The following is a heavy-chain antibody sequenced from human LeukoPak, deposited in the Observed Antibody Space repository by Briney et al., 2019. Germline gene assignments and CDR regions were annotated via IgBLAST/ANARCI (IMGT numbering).Heavy chain of an antibody. D-gene: IGHD2-15*01. J-gene: IGHJ4*02. CDR3: PPDPATLHYEFPLAS. Sequence: GGSLRLSCAASGFTFSNAWMSWVRQAPGKGLEWVGRIKTKADGGTTDLAAPVKDRFSISRDDSKSTLYLQMNSLKTEDTAVYYCPPDPATLHYEFPLASWGQGILVTVSS. CDR2: IKTKADGGTT. CDR1: GFTFSNAW. V-gene: IGHV3-15*01.